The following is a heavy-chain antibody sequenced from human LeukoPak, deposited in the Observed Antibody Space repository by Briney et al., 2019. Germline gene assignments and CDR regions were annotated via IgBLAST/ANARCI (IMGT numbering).Heavy chain of an antibody. Sequence: QPGGSLRLSCAASGFTFSSYWMHWVRQAPGKGLVWVSRINSDGSSTSYADSVKGRFTISRDNAKNTLYLQMNSLRAEDTAVYYCARANHRGIQPWPPRRGFDYWGQGTLVTVSS. CDR2: INSDGSST. V-gene: IGHV3-74*01. J-gene: IGHJ4*02. CDR1: GFTFSSYW. CDR3: ARANHRGIQPWPPRRGFDY. D-gene: IGHD5-18*01.